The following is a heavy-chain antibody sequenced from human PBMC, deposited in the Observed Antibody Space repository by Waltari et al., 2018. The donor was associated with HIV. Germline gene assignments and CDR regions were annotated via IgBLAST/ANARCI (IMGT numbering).Heavy chain of an antibody. CDR2: MSPNSGNT. CDR3: ARGGSASMDV. CDR1: GYAFATYD. V-gene: IGHV1-8*01. Sequence: QVQLVQSGAEVKKPGASVKVSCKASGYAFATYDGNWVRKATGQGPEWMGWMSPNSGNTVYAEEFQGRVTMTRDTSISTVYMELSSLTSEDTAVYYCARGGSASMDVWGQGTTVTVSS. J-gene: IGHJ6*02.